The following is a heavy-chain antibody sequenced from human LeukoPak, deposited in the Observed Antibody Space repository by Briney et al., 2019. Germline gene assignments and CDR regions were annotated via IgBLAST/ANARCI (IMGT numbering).Heavy chain of an antibody. J-gene: IGHJ1*01. D-gene: IGHD3-10*01. CDR2: INAGNGNT. CDR3: AWELWFGGSRPEYFQH. CDR1: GYTFTSYA. Sequence: ASVKVSCKASGYTFTSYAMHWVRQAPGQRLEWMGWINAGNGNTKYSQKFQGRVTITRDTSASTAYMELSSLRSEDTAVYYCAWELWFGGSRPEYFQHWGQGTLVTVSS. V-gene: IGHV1-3*01.